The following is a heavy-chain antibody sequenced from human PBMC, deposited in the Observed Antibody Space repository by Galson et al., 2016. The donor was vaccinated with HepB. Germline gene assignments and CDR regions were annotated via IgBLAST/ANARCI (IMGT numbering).Heavy chain of an antibody. V-gene: IGHV3-21*01. J-gene: IGHJ4*02. CDR3: ARLYDSSFGELLLFAPV. D-gene: IGHD3-10*01. Sequence: SLRLSCAASGFTFSTYDMNWIRQAPGKGLEWVSSIGGDNTRILYADSVKGRFTISRDNSKNSLYLQMNSLRDEDTAVYYCARLYDSSFGELLLFAPVWGQGTLVTVSS. CDR2: IGGDNTRI. CDR1: GFTFSTYD.